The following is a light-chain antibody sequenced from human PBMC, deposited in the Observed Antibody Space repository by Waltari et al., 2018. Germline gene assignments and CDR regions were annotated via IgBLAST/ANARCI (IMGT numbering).Light chain of an antibody. CDR3: QQYYSTPWT. Sequence: DIVMTQSPDSLAVSLGERATINCKSSQSVLYSSNNKNYLAWYQQKPGQPPKLLICWASTRESGVPDRFSGSGSGTDFTITISSLQAEDVAVYYCQQYYSTPWTFGQGTKVEIK. J-gene: IGKJ1*01. CDR1: QSVLYSSNNKNY. CDR2: WAS. V-gene: IGKV4-1*01.